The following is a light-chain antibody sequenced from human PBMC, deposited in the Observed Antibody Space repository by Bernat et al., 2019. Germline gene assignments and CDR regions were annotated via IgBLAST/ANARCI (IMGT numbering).Light chain of an antibody. Sequence: DIQMTHSPATLSASVGDRVTITCRASQNINTWLAWYQQKPGKAPKLLIYKASTLESGVPSRFSGSGSGTEFTLTISSLQPEDFATYYCQQYNSYPWTFGQGTKVEIK. J-gene: IGKJ1*01. V-gene: IGKV1-5*03. CDR3: QQYNSYPWT. CDR2: KAS. CDR1: QNINTW.